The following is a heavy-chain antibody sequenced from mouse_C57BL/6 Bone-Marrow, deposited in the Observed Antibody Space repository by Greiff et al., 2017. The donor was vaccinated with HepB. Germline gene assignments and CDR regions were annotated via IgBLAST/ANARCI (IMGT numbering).Heavy chain of an antibody. CDR3: ARSGGFSFAY. CDR1: GYTFTSYW. Sequence: QVQLQQPGAELVKPGASVKMSCKASGYTFTSYWITWVKQRPGQGLEWIGDIYPGSGSTNYNEKFKSKATLTVDTSSSTAYMELHSLTSEDSAVYFCARSGGFSFAYWGQGTLVTVSA. V-gene: IGHV1-55*01. CDR2: IYPGSGST. J-gene: IGHJ3*01.